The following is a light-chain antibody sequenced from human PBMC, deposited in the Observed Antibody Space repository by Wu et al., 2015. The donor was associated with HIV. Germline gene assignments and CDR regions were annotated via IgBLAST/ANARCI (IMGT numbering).Light chain of an antibody. CDR2: KAS. Sequence: DIQMTQSPSTLSASVGDRVTITCRASQSISSWLAWYQQKPGKAPKLLIYKASSLESGVPSRFSGSGSGTEFTLTISSLQPEDFAAYYCQQDYNLPYSFGQGTKLEIK. J-gene: IGKJ2*03. V-gene: IGKV1-5*03. CDR3: QQDYNLPYS. CDR1: QSISSW.